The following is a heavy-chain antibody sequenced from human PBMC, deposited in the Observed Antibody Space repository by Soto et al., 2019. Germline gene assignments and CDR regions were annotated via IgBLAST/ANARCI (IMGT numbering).Heavy chain of an antibody. D-gene: IGHD1-1*01. Sequence: EVQLVESGGVVVQPGGSLRLSCAVSGFTFHDYTMHWVRQVTGKGLEWGSLITWDGGSTYYSDSVQGRFTISRDNSKNSLFLQMNSLRPEDTVLYDCANGSGGPNNERRRYYYDYGMDVWGRGTTVTVSS. V-gene: IGHV3-43*01. CDR2: ITWDGGST. CDR1: GFTFHDYT. J-gene: IGHJ6*02. CDR3: ANGSGGPNNERRRYYYDYGMDV.